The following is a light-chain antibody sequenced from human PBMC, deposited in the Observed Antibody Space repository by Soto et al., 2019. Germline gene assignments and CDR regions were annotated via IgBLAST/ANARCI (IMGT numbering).Light chain of an antibody. CDR3: QQYGSSPFT. J-gene: IGKJ3*01. CDR1: QSVSSN. V-gene: IGKV3-20*01. CDR2: GAS. Sequence: EIVLTQSPATLSLSPGERATLSCRASQSVSSNLAWYQQKPGQAPRLLIYGASTRAAGIPDRFRGSGSGTDFTLTISRLEPEDSAVYYCQQYGSSPFTFGPGTKVDIK.